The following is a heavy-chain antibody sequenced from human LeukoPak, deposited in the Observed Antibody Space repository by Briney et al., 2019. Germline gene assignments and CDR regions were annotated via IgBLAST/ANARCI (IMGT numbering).Heavy chain of an antibody. D-gene: IGHD3-22*01. CDR2: ISAYNGNT. CDR3: AKDYSDSYGSYGHFDY. V-gene: IGHV1-18*01. Sequence: ASVKVSCKASGYTFTSYGISWVRQAPGQGLEWMGWISAYNGNTNYAQKLQGRVTMTTDTSTSTAYIELRSLRSDDTAVYYCAKDYSDSYGSYGHFDYWGQGTLVTVSS. J-gene: IGHJ4*02. CDR1: GYTFTSYG.